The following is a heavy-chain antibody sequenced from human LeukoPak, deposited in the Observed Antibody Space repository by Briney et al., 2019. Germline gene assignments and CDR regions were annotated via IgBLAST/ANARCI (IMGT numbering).Heavy chain of an antibody. CDR3: ARGGPNYYDSSGYFDY. D-gene: IGHD3-22*01. CDR2: ISSSGSSI. Sequence: GGSLRLSCAASGFTFSDYYMSWIRQAPGKGLEWVSYISSSGSSIYYADSVKGRFTISRDNAKTSLYLQMNSLRAEDTAVYYCARGGPNYYDSSGYFDYWGQGTLVTVSS. CDR1: GFTFSDYY. V-gene: IGHV3-11*01. J-gene: IGHJ4*02.